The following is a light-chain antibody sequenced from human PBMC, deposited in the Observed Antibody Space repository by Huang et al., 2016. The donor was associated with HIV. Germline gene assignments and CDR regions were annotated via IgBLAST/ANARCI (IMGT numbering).Light chain of an antibody. CDR1: RNIFYSSNNKNY. CDR2: WAS. Sequence: DILMTQSPDFLAVSLGERATINCRSSRNIFYSSNNKNYLAWYQQKPGQPPKLLIHWASPRQSGVPDRCRGSGSGKNFTLPIRSRQVEDVAIYYCKKNYTSPFTFGPGPKWMSN. V-gene: IGKV4-1*01. J-gene: IGKJ3*01. CDR3: KKNYTSPFT.